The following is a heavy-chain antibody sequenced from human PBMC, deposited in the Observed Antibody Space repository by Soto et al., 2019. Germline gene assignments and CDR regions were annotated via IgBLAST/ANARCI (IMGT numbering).Heavy chain of an antibody. Sequence: QVQLVQSGAEVKKPGSSVKVSCKASGGTFSSYTISWVRQAHGQGLEWMGRIIPILGIANYAQKFQGRVTITADNSTSTAYMELSSLRSEDTAVYYCAREKGWLLDYWGQGTLVTVSS. CDR2: IIPILGIA. D-gene: IGHD5-12*01. J-gene: IGHJ4*02. CDR1: GGTFSSYT. V-gene: IGHV1-69*08. CDR3: AREKGWLLDY.